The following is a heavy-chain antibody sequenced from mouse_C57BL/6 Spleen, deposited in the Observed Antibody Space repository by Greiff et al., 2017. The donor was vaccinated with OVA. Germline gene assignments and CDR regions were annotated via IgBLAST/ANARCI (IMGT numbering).Heavy chain of an antibody. V-gene: IGHV5-6*01. J-gene: IGHJ4*01. D-gene: IGHD2-4*01. Sequence: EVKLVESGGDLVKPGGSLKLSCAASGFTFSSYGMSWVRQTPDKRLEWVATISSGGSYTYYPDSVKGRFTISRDNAKNTLYLQMSSLKSEDTAMYYCERHKDYDGEYYYAMDYWGQGTSVTVSS. CDR2: ISSGGSYT. CDR1: GFTFSSYG. CDR3: ERHKDYDGEYYYAMDY.